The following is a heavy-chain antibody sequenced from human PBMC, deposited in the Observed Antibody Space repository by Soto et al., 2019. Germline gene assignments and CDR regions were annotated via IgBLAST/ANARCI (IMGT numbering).Heavy chain of an antibody. D-gene: IGHD5-12*01. CDR2: ISFSKGKT. Sequence: ASVKVSCKASGGTFSSYAISWVRRAPGQGLQWMGWISFSKGKTYYEQSFQGRVTMATDTVTTTGYMEVRSLRSDDTAVYYCARKGYIGNFGLDIWGQGTTVTVSS. V-gene: IGHV1-18*01. CDR3: ARKGYIGNFGLDI. CDR1: GGTFSSYA. J-gene: IGHJ6*02.